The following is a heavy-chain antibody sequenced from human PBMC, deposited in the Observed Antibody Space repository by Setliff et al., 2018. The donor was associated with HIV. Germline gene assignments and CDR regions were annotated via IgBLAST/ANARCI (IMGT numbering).Heavy chain of an antibody. J-gene: IGHJ3*02. CDR1: GVSSSSHY. Sequence: PSETLSLTCTVSGVSSSSHYWSWIRQPPGKGLDLIGYSYYSGSTNYNPSLKSRVTISVDTSKNQFSLKLSSVTAADTAVYYCARSLTSTATTVVFMGLGAFEIWGQGTMVTVSS. V-gene: IGHV4-59*11. CDR3: ARSLTSTATTVVFMGLGAFEI. CDR2: SYYSGST. D-gene: IGHD3-22*01.